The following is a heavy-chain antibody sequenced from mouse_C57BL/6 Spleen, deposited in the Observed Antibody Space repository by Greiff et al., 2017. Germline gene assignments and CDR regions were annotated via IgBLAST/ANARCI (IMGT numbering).Heavy chain of an antibody. D-gene: IGHD2-1*01. V-gene: IGHV5-17*01. CDR1: GFTFSDYG. J-gene: IGHJ3*01. CDR2: ISSGSSTI. Sequence: EVKLMESGGGLVKPGGSLKLSCAASGFTFSDYGMHWVRQAPEKGLEWVAYISSGSSTIYYADTVKGRFSISRANAKNTLFLQMTSLRSEDTAMYYCARPFYYGNGGFAYWGQVTLVTVSA. CDR3: ARPFYYGNGGFAY.